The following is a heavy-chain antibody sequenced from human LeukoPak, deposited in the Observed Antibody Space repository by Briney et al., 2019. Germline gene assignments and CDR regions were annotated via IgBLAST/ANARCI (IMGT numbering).Heavy chain of an antibody. J-gene: IGHJ4*02. CDR3: ARDGTSTDDY. D-gene: IGHD1-7*01. V-gene: IGHV1-18*01. CDR2: IRGYNDNT. CDR1: GYTFTGFG. Sequence: ASVKVSCKASGYTFTGFGINWVRQAPGQGLEWMGWIRGYNDNTHYAKKFQGRVTLTTDTPTSTAYMELRSLRSDDTAVYYCARDGTSTDDYWGQGTLVTVSS.